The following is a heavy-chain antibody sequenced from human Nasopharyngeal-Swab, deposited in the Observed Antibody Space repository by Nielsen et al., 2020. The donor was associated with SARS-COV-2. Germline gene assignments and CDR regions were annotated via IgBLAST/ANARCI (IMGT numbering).Heavy chain of an antibody. J-gene: IGHJ6*02. CDR1: GFTFSSYG. CDR3: SRDVVVGAAFYYYYYGMDV. Sequence: GESLKIPCAASGFTFSSYGMHWVRQAPGKGLEWVAVIWYDGSNKYYADSVKGRFTISRDNSKNTLYLQINSLIAADTAVYYCSRDVVVGAAFYYYYYGMDVWGQGTTVTVSS. D-gene: IGHD2-15*01. CDR2: IWYDGSNK. V-gene: IGHV3-33*01.